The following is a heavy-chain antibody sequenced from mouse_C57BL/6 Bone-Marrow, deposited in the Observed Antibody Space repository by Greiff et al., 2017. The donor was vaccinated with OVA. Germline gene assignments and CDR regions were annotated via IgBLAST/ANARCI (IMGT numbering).Heavy chain of an antibody. J-gene: IGHJ3*01. CDR1: GYTFTSYW. CDR2: IYPGNSDT. Sequence: EVQLQQSGTVLARPGASVKMSCKTSGYTFTSYWMHWVKQRPGQGLEWIGAIYPGNSDTSYNQKFKGKAKLTAVTSASTAYMELSSLTNEDSAVYYCTRAFYYGNYAWFAYWGQGTLVTVSA. D-gene: IGHD2-1*01. CDR3: TRAFYYGNYAWFAY. V-gene: IGHV1-5*01.